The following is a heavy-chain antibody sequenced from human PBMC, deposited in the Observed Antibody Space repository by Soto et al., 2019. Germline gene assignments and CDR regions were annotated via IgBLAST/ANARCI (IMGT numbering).Heavy chain of an antibody. V-gene: IGHV3-23*01. CDR3: AKGQYDFDMDV. CDR2: ISGSGGST. CDR1: GFSFSSCA. J-gene: IGHJ6*03. D-gene: IGHD3-3*01. Sequence: GGSLTLSCVASGFSFSSCAMSCVRQAPGKGLEWVSAISGSGGSTYYADSVKGRFTISRDNSKNTLYLQMNSLRAEDTAVYYCAKGQYDFDMDVWGKGTTVTVSS.